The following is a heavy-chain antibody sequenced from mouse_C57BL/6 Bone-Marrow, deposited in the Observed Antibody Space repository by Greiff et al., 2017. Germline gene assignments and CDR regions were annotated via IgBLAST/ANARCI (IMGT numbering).Heavy chain of an antibody. V-gene: IGHV14-4*01. J-gene: IGHJ2*01. CDR2: IDPEDGET. CDR1: GFNFNDYY. CDR3: TTPSTKITAVDY. Sequence: VQLKESGAELVRPGASVKLSCTASGFNFNDYYMHWVKQRPEQGLEWIGWIDPEDGETDYAAKFQGKATITADTSSNTAYLQLSSLTSEDTAVYYCTTPSTKITAVDYWGQGTTLTVSS. D-gene: IGHD2-4*01.